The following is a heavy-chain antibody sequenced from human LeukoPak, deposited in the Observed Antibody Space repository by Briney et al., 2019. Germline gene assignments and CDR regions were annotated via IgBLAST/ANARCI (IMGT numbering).Heavy chain of an antibody. V-gene: IGHV4-4*02. Sequence: SETLSLTCAVSGGSISSSNWWSWVRQPPGKGLEWIGEIYHSGSTNYNPSLKSRVTISVDKSKNQFSLKLSSVTAADTAVYYCARETYYYGSGSYYKYYFDYWGQGTLVTVSS. D-gene: IGHD3-10*01. CDR1: GGSISSSNW. CDR3: ARETYYYGSGSYYKYYFDY. CDR2: IYHSGST. J-gene: IGHJ4*02.